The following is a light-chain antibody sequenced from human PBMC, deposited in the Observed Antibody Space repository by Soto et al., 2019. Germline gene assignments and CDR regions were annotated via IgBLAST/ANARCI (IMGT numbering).Light chain of an antibody. J-gene: IGLJ3*02. CDR2: DVS. Sequence: QPVLTQPASVSGSPGQSITISCTGTSSDVGGYNYVSWYQQHPGKAPKLMIYDVSNRPSGVSNRFSGSKSGNTASLTISGLQAEDGADYYCASYTSSSTWLFGGGTKLTVL. V-gene: IGLV2-14*03. CDR1: SSDVGGYNY. CDR3: ASYTSSSTWL.